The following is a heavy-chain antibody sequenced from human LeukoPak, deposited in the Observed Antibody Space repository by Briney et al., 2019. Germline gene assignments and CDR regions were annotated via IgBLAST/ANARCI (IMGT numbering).Heavy chain of an antibody. V-gene: IGHV4-39*07. CDR2: IHRSGAT. CDR3: AGLLGRYTRALSYHYFDH. CDR1: GDSISSGGYY. Sequence: SETLSLTCTVSGDSISSGGYYWSWIRQPPGKGLEGIVEIHRSGATHSNPSVKSRVTISIDKSNNQFFLNLSSVTAPAKALYYCAGLLGRYTRALSYHYFDHWPQGPLLPLPS. D-gene: IGHD3-16*02. J-gene: IGHJ4*02.